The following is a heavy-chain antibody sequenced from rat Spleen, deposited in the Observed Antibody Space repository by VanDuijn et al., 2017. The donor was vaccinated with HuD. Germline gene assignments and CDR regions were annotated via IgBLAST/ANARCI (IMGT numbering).Heavy chain of an antibody. D-gene: IGHD1-6*01. Sequence: EVQLVESGGGLVQPGNSLKLSCAASGFTFGDYAMAWVRQSPKKGLEWVATIIYDGSNTYYRGSVKGRFTISRENAKSTLYLQMDSLRSEDTATYYCARRDVYYGPVFFDYWGQGVMVTVSS. V-gene: IGHV5-17*01. J-gene: IGHJ2*01. CDR2: IIYDGSNT. CDR1: GFTFGDYA. CDR3: ARRDVYYGPVFFDY.